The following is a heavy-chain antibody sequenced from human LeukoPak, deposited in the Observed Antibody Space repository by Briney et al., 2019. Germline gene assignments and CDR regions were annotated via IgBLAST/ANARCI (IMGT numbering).Heavy chain of an antibody. CDR3: AKDGRGSSRWANDY. D-gene: IGHD6-13*01. Sequence: GGSLRLSCAASGFTFITYAMSWVRQAPGKGLEWVSAVSGSGSSTYYADSVKGRFTISRDNSKNTLYLQMNSLRAEDTAVYYCAKDGRGSSRWANDYWGQGTLVTVSS. J-gene: IGHJ4*02. CDR2: VSGSGSST. V-gene: IGHV3-23*01. CDR1: GFTFITYA.